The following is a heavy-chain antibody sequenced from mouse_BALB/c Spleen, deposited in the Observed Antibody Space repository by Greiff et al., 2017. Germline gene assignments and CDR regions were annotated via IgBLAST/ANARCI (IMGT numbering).Heavy chain of an antibody. D-gene: IGHD1-1*01. J-gene: IGHJ1*01. CDR2: IRSKSNNYAT. V-gene: IGHV10S3*01. CDR3: ALRLDV. CDR1: GFTFNTNA. Sequence: EVQLVETGGGLVQPKGSLKLSCAASGFTFNTNAMNWVRQAPGKGLEWVARIRSKSNNYATYYADSVKDRLAISRDDSQSMLYLQMNNLKTEDTAMYYCALRLDVWGAGTTVTVSS.